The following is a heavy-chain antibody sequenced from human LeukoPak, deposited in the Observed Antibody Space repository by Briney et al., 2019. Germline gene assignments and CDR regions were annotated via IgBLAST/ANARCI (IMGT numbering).Heavy chain of an antibody. CDR2: MRSNAYRGTT. Sequence: PGGSLRLSCTTSGFTLGDHAMSWVRQAPGKGLEWVGFMRSNAYRGTTEYAASVKGRFIISRDDSKSVVYLQMNGLKSEDTAVYYCSRGPIQLWVHNGMDVWGQGTTVTVAS. CDR1: GFTLGDHA. J-gene: IGHJ6*02. V-gene: IGHV3-49*04. CDR3: SRGPIQLWVHNGMDV. D-gene: IGHD5-18*01.